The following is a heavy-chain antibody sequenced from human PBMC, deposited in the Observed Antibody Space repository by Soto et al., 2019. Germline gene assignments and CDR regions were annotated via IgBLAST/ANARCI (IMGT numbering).Heavy chain of an antibody. Sequence: QVQLQESGPGLVKPSQTLSLTCTVSGGSISSGGYHWTWIRQRPGKGLEGHGNIYYHTGSTYYTPSLKRRVIRSIDRSYNQFSLNLSSVTAADTAVYYLTRDHPLPRCSGLGKGYYGMDVWGQGTTVTVSS. J-gene: IGHJ6*02. CDR1: GGSISSGGYH. D-gene: IGHD3-10*01. V-gene: IGHV4-31*03. CDR3: TRDHPLPRCSGLGKGYYGMDV. CDR2: IYYHTGST.